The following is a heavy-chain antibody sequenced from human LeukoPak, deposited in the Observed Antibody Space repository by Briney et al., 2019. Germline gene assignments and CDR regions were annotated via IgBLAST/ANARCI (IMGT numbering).Heavy chain of an antibody. CDR1: GGSISSYY. J-gene: IGHJ4*02. V-gene: IGHV4-59*12. D-gene: IGHD6-13*01. CDR2: IYYSGST. Sequence: PSETLSLTCTVSGGSISSYYWSWIRQPPGKGLEWIGYIYYSGSTNYNPSLKSRVTISVDTSKNQFSLKLSSVTAADTAVYYCARVGVSSSHDYWGQGTLVTVSS. CDR3: ARVGVSSSHDY.